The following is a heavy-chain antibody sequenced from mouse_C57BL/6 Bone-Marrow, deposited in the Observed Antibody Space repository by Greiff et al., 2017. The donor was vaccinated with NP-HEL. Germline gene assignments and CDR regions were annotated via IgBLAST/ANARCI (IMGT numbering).Heavy chain of an antibody. CDR2: FHPYNDDT. J-gene: IGHJ3*01. D-gene: IGHD2-5*01. Sequence: QVQLKESGAELVKPGASVKMSCKASGYTFTTYPIEWMKQNHGKSLEWIGNFHPYNDDTKYNEKFKGKATLTVEKSSSTVYLELSRLTSDDSAVYYCARRGYYSNSFAYWGQGTLVTVSA. CDR1: GYTFTTYP. V-gene: IGHV1-47*01. CDR3: ARRGYYSNSFAY.